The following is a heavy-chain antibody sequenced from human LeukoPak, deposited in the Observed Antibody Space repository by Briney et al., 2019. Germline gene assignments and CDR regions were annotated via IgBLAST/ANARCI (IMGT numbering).Heavy chain of an antibody. V-gene: IGHV3-23*01. CDR2: ISGSGGST. Sequence: GGSLRLSCAASGFTFSSYAMSWVRQAPGKGLEWVSAISGSGGSTYYADSVKGRFTISRDNSKNTLYLQMNSLRAEDTAVYYCAKTVPAYCSGGSCYPWYFDYGGQGTLVTVSS. D-gene: IGHD2-15*01. J-gene: IGHJ4*02. CDR1: GFTFSSYA. CDR3: AKTVPAYCSGGSCYPWYFDY.